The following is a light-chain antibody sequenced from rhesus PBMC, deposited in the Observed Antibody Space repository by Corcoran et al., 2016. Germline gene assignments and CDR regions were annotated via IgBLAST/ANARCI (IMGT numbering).Light chain of an antibody. CDR3: QQESNWPVT. V-gene: IGKV3-35*01. CDR1: QSVHYN. CDR2: DAS. J-gene: IGKJ4*01. Sequence: DIVMTQSPATLSVSPGERAILSCRASQSVHYNLAWFQQKPGQAPRLLFYDASNRATGVPDRFSASGSGTDFTLTISSLDPEDVGVYYCQQESNWPVTFGGGTKVDI.